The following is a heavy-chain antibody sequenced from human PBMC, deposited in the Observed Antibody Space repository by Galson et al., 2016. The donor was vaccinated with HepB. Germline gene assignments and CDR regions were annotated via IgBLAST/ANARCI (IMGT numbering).Heavy chain of an antibody. CDR2: IWYDGSNK. D-gene: IGHD2-2*01. CDR3: AKDGRIYCSSASCHDHFHY. V-gene: IGHV3-30*18. J-gene: IGHJ4*02. Sequence: SLRLSCAASGFTFSSYGMHWVRQAPGKGLEWVAGIWYDGSNKYYADSVKGRFTISRDNSKKTLYLQMNSLRAEDTAVYYCAKDGRIYCSSASCHDHFHYWGQGTLLTVSS. CDR1: GFTFSSYG.